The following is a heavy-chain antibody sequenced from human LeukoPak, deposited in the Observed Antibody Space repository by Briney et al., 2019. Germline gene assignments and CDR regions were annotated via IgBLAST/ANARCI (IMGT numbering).Heavy chain of an antibody. D-gene: IGHD2-15*01. CDR1: GFTFDDYV. V-gene: IGHV3-43*02. J-gene: IGHJ4*02. CDR3: AKDINTRGCYGVDY. CDR2: ISGDGGIT. Sequence: PGGSLSLFCPASGFTFDDYVMHWVRQAPGKGLEWVSLISGDGGITYYADSVKGRFTISRDNSKNSLYLQMNSLRTEDTALYYCAKDINTRGCYGVDYWGQGTLVTVSS.